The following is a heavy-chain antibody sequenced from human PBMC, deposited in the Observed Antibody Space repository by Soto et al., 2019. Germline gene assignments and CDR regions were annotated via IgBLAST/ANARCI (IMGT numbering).Heavy chain of an antibody. CDR1: GYTLTELS. CDR2: FDPEDGET. CDR3: ATDLERTAAGTGDY. J-gene: IGHJ4*02. D-gene: IGHD6-13*01. Sequence: ASVTVSCKVSGYTLTELSMHWVRQAPGKGLEWMGGFDPEDGETIYAQKFQGRVTMTEDTSTDTAYMELSSLRSEDTAVYYCATDLERTAAGTGDYWGQGTLVTVSS. V-gene: IGHV1-24*01.